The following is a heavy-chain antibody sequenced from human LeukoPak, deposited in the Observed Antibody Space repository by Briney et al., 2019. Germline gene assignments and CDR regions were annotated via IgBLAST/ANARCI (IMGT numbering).Heavy chain of an antibody. CDR1: GGTFSSYA. V-gene: IGHV1-69*13. CDR2: IIPIFGTA. Sequence: SVKVSCKASGGTFSSYAISWVRQAPGQGLEWMGGIIPIFGTANYAQKFQGRVTITADESTSTAYMELSSLRSEDTAVYYCARVYYGSGSYYIRWFDPWGQGTLVTVSS. J-gene: IGHJ5*02. CDR3: ARVYYGSGSYYIRWFDP. D-gene: IGHD3-10*01.